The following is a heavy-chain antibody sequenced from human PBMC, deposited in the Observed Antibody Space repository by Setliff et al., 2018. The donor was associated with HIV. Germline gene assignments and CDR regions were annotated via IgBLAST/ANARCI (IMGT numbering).Heavy chain of an antibody. CDR1: GYTFTDYY. CDR3: AGSILTGYYTFGADY. Sequence: ASVKVSCKASGYTFTDYYLHWVQQAPGKGLEWVGLIDPEDDETLFAEKFQGRVTITADTSTDTAYMELSSLRSEDTAVYYCAGSILTGYYTFGADYWGQGTLVTVSS. J-gene: IGHJ4*02. CDR2: IDPEDDET. V-gene: IGHV1-69-2*01. D-gene: IGHD3-9*01.